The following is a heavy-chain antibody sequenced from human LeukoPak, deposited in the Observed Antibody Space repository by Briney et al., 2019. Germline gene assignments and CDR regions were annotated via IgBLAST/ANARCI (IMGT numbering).Heavy chain of an antibody. V-gene: IGHV1-2*02. J-gene: IGHJ6*03. Sequence: ASVKVSCKASGYTFTGYYMHWVRQAPGQGLEWMGWINPNSGGTNYAQKFQGRVTMTRDTSISTAYMELSRLRSDDTAVYYCARAPWVAVAGTGYYYYYMDVWGKGTTVTISS. D-gene: IGHD6-19*01. CDR1: GYTFTGYY. CDR2: INPNSGGT. CDR3: ARAPWVAVAGTGYYYYYMDV.